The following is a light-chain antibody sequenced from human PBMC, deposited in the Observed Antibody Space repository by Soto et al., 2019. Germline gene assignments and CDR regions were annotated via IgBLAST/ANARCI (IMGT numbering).Light chain of an antibody. CDR3: QQYNNWPPVT. Sequence: EIVLTQSPGTLSLSPGDRATLSCRASQSVSTNNFAWYQQRPGQAPRLLIYGASSRATGIPDRFSGSGSGTDFTLTISRLEPEDFAVYYCQQYNNWPPVTLGQGTKVDIK. J-gene: IGKJ1*01. CDR1: QSVSTNN. V-gene: IGKV3-20*01. CDR2: GAS.